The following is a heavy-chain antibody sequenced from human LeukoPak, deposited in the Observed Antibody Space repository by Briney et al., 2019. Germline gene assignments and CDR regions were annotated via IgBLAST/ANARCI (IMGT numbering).Heavy chain of an antibody. CDR2: ISGSGGST. Sequence: GGSLRLSCAASGFTFSSYAMSWVRQAPGKGLEWVSAISGSGGSTYYADSVKGRFTISRDNAKNSLYLQMNSLRAEDTALYYCAKALFDGSGSSLDAFDIWGQGTMVTVSS. V-gene: IGHV3-23*01. CDR1: GFTFSSYA. CDR3: AKALFDGSGSSLDAFDI. D-gene: IGHD3-10*01. J-gene: IGHJ3*02.